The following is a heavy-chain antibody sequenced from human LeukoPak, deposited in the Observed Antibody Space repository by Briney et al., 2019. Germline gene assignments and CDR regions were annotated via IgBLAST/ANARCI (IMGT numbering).Heavy chain of an antibody. CDR2: IYPGDSDT. CDR3: ASPYSSSSYAFDI. D-gene: IGHD6-6*01. J-gene: IGHJ3*02. CDR1: GYSFTSYW. Sequence: GESLKISCKGSGYSFTSYWIGWVRPMPGKGLEWMGIIYPGDSDTRYGPSLQGQVTISADKSISTAYLQWSSLKASDTAMYYCASPYSSSSYAFDIWGQGTMVTVSS. V-gene: IGHV5-51*01.